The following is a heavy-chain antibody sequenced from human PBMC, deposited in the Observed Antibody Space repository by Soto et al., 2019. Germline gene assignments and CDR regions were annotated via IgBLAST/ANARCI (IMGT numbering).Heavy chain of an antibody. CDR1: GGSFSGYY. V-gene: IGHV4-34*01. D-gene: IGHD3-9*01. Sequence: QVQLQQWGAGLLKPSETLSLTCAVYGGSFSGYYWSWIRQPPGKGLEWIGEIKHSGSTNYNPSLKSRVTISVDTSKNQFSLNLSSVTAADTAVYYCARAGIRYFDWTSYYYYGMDVWGQVTTVTVSS. CDR3: ARAGIRYFDWTSYYYYGMDV. CDR2: IKHSGST. J-gene: IGHJ6*02.